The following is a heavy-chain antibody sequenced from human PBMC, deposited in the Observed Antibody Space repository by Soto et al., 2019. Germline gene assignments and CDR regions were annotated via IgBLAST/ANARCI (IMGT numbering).Heavy chain of an antibody. J-gene: IGHJ6*02. CDR1: GGTFSSYG. CDR2: ISYDGTDK. V-gene: IGHV3-30*18. D-gene: IGHD5-18*01. CDR3: VKERYAQLWLEDYGMDV. Sequence: SCKASGGTFSSYGIHWVRQAPGKGLEWVALISYDGTDKYYADSVKGRFTISRDNSKNTLYLQMSSLGPEDTAVYYCVKERYAQLWLEDYGMDVWGQGTTVTVSS.